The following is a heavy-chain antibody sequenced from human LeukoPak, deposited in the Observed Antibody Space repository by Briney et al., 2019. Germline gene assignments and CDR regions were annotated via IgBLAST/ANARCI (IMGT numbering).Heavy chain of an antibody. V-gene: IGHV1-46*01. Sequence: ASVKPSDTPSGYTFTSYFMHWVRQSPGQGLEWMGVVNPSSGSTTYSQKFQGRVTMTRDTSTSTVYMDLSSLRSEDTAVYYCARAVGPRGGNWFDPWGKGSLRTVSS. CDR1: GYTFTSYF. CDR3: ARAVGPRGGNWFDP. CDR2: VNPSSGST. J-gene: IGHJ5*02. D-gene: IGHD1-26*01.